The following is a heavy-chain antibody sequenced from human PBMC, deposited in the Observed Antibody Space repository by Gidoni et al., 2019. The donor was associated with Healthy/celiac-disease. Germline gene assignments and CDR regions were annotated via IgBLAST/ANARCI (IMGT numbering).Heavy chain of an antibody. Sequence: FTISRDNSKNTLYLQMNSLRAEDTAVYYCAKRGGLHDSSGYFIDEERPFDYWGQGTLVTVSS. D-gene: IGHD3-22*01. J-gene: IGHJ4*02. V-gene: IGHV3-23*01. CDR3: AKRGGLHDSSGYFIDEERPFDY.